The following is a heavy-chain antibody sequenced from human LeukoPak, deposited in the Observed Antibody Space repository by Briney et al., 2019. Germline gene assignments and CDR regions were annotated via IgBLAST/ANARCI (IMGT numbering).Heavy chain of an antibody. D-gene: IGHD2-15*01. CDR2: ISYDGSNK. Sequence: PGGSLRLSSAASGFTFSSYAMHWVRQAPGKGLEWVAVISYDGSNKYYADSVKGRFTISRDNSKNTLYLQMNSLRAEDTAVYYCARDTVVVAVPYTYNWFDPWGQGTLVTVSS. CDR3: ARDTVVVAVPYTYNWFDP. CDR1: GFTFSSYA. V-gene: IGHV3-30-3*01. J-gene: IGHJ5*02.